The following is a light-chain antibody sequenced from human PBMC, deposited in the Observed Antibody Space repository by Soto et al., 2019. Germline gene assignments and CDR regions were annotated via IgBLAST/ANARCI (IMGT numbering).Light chain of an antibody. CDR1: SSDVGGYNF. Sequence: QSALTQPASVSGSPGQSITISCTGTSSDVGGYNFVSWYQQHPGKAPRLMIFDVDKRPSGVSTRFSGSKSGNTASLTISGLQAEDEADYYCCSYSGSSTIVVFGGGTKVTVL. CDR3: CSYSGSSTIVV. J-gene: IGLJ2*01. CDR2: DVD. V-gene: IGLV2-14*03.